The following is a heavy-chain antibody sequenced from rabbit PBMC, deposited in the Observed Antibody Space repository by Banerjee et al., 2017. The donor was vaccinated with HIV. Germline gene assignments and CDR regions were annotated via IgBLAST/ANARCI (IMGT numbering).Heavy chain of an antibody. D-gene: IGHD4-1*01. J-gene: IGHJ4*01. CDR3: ARDLAGVIGWNFNL. CDR2: IDADAGSGIT. CDR1: GFSFSNSYY. V-gene: IGHV1S40*01. Sequence: QSLEESGGDLVKPGASLTLTCTASGFSFSNSYYMCWVRQAPGKGLEWIAYIDADAGSGITYYASWAKGRFTISKTSSTTVTLQMTSLTAADTATYFCARDLAGVIGWNFNLWGPGTLVTVS.